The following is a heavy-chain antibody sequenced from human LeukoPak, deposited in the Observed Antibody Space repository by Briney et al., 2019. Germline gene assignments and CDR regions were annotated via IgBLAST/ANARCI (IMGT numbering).Heavy chain of an antibody. CDR2: IYYSGST. J-gene: IGHJ6*03. CDR1: GGSITNSYW. D-gene: IGHD4-17*01. CDR3: ARGWRGDYDPPITYYMDV. V-gene: IGHV4-4*02. Sequence: NPSGTLSLTCAVSGGSITNSYWWTWVRQSPGKGLEWVREIYYSGSTNYNPSLKSRVTISVDTSKNQFSLKLSSVTAADTAVYYCARGWRGDYDPPITYYMDVWGKGTTVTVSS.